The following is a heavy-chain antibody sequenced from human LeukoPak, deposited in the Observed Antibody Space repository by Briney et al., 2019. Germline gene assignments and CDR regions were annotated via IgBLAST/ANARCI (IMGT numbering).Heavy chain of an antibody. D-gene: IGHD4-17*01. CDR2: INPGGDNT. CDR1: GYTFTNYY. V-gene: IGHV1-46*01. J-gene: IGHJ4*02. Sequence: ASVKVSCKASGYTFTNYYIHWVRQAPGQGLEWMGLINPGGDNTDYAQNFQGRVTMTRDTSTSTGLSSLRSEDTAVYYCARVDPTYGVREVYWGQGTLVTVSS. CDR3: ARVDPTYGVREVY.